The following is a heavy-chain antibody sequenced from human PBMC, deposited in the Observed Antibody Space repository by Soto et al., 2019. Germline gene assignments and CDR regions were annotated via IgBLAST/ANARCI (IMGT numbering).Heavy chain of an antibody. CDR1: GFTFSSYA. CDR2: ISGSGGST. J-gene: IGHJ4*02. D-gene: IGHD6-19*01. V-gene: IGHV3-23*01. Sequence: EVQLLESGGGLVQPGGSLRLSCAASGFTFSSYAMSWVRQAPGKGLEWVSAISGSGGSTYYEDSVKGRFTISRDNSKNTLYLQMNSLRAEDTAVYYCPKDRIAVAGTNQYPNYFDYWGQGTLVTVSS. CDR3: PKDRIAVAGTNQYPNYFDY.